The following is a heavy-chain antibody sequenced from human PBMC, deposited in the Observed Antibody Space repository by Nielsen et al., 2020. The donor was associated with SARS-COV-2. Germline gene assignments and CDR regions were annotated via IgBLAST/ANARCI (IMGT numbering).Heavy chain of an antibody. CDR3: AKDKSPLSGLFDY. V-gene: IGHV3-9*01. CDR2: ISWNSGSI. CDR1: GFTFDDYA. J-gene: IGHJ4*02. Sequence: GGSLRLSCAASGFTFDDYAMHWARQAPGKGLEWVSGISWNSGSIGYADSVKGRFTISRDNAKNSLYLQMNSLRAEDTALYYCAKDKSPLSGLFDYWGQGTLVTVSS.